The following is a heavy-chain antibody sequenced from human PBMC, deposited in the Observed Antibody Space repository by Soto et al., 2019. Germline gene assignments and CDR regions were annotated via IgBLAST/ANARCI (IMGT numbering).Heavy chain of an antibody. CDR3: TTDSAFDI. J-gene: IGHJ3*02. CDR1: GFAFANAW. CDR2: IKSKVDGGTT. V-gene: IGHV3-15*07. Sequence: GGSLRLSCAASGFAFANAWMNWVRQAPGKGLEWVGRIKSKVDGGTTLYPAPVKGRFTISRDDSKNTLFLQMDSLKTEDTAVYYCTTDSAFDIWGQGTMVTVSS.